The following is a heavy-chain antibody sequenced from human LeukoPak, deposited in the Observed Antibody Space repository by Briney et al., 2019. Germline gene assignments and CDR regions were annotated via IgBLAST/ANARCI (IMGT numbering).Heavy chain of an antibody. V-gene: IGHV3-33*01. CDR2: IFYDGSNQ. D-gene: IGHD3-16*01. CDR3: ARDQALYFSYGDY. CDR1: GFSFSNYG. Sequence: PGGSLRLSCAASGFSFSNYGMHWVRQAPGKGLEWLAAIFYDGSNQHYADTVKGRFTISRDNSKNTLYLQVNSLTAEDTAVYYCARDQALYFSYGDYWGRGTLVTVSS. J-gene: IGHJ4*02.